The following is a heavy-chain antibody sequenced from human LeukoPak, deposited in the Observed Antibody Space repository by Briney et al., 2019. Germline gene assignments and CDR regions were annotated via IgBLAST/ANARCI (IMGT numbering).Heavy chain of an antibody. D-gene: IGHD2-15*01. CDR1: GGSFSGYY. CDR2: INHSGST. Sequence: SETLSLTCAVYGGSFSGYYWSWIRQPPGKGLEWIGEINHSGSTNYNPSLKSRVTISVDTSKNQFSLKLGSVTAADTAVYYCASSGVVAATHWFDPWGQGTLVTVS. V-gene: IGHV4-34*01. CDR3: ASSGVVAATHWFDP. J-gene: IGHJ5*02.